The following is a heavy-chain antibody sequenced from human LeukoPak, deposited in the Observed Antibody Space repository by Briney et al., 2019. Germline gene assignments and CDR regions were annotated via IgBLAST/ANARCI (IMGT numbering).Heavy chain of an antibody. CDR3: ARATSLMTKYFQH. D-gene: IGHD3-16*01. Sequence: SETLSLTCAVYGGSFSGYYWSWIRQPPGKGLEWIGYIYYSGSTYYNPSLKSRVTISVDTSKNQFSLKLSSVTAADTAVYYCARATSLMTKYFQHWGQGTLVTVSS. CDR2: IYYSGST. V-gene: IGHV4-30-4*08. J-gene: IGHJ1*01. CDR1: GGSFSGYY.